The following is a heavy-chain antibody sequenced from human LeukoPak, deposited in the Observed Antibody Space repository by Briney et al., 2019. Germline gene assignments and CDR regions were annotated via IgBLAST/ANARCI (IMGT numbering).Heavy chain of an antibody. CDR1: GFVFRDAW. Sequence: GGSLRLSCATSGFVFRDAWLSWVRQAPGKGLEWVSVIYSGGSIYYADSVKGRFTISRDNSKNTLYLQMNSLRAEDTAVYYCARGAAATGHYYGMDVWGQGTTVTVSS. CDR3: ARGAAATGHYYGMDV. J-gene: IGHJ6*02. CDR2: IYSGGSI. D-gene: IGHD6-13*01. V-gene: IGHV3-66*01.